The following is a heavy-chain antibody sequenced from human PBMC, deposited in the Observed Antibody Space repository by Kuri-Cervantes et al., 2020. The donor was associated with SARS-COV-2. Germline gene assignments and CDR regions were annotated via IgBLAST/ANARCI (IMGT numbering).Heavy chain of an antibody. CDR1: GGSFSGYY. Sequence: GSLRLSCAVFGGSFSGYYWSWIRQSPGKGLEWIGKINHSGSTNYNPSLSSRVTISVDMSKNQFSLKLSSVTAADTAVYYSARGAVVRGPKYYFDYWGQGTLVTVSS. V-gene: IGHV4-34*01. CDR3: ARGAVVRGPKYYFDY. CDR2: INHSGST. D-gene: IGHD3-10*01. J-gene: IGHJ4*02.